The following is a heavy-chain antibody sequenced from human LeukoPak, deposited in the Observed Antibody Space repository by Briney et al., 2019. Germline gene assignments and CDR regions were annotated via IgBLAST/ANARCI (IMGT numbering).Heavy chain of an antibody. CDR2: INSGSTTI. J-gene: IGHJ4*02. Sequence: GGSLRLSCAASGFTFSNYHMNGVRQTPGKGLEWISYINSGSTTIYYADSVKGRFTISRDNAKNSVYLQMNSLRAEDTAVYFCARTASGSFSIWGQGTPVTVSS. CDR3: ARTASGSFSI. V-gene: IGHV3-48*04. CDR1: GFTFSNYH. D-gene: IGHD1-26*01.